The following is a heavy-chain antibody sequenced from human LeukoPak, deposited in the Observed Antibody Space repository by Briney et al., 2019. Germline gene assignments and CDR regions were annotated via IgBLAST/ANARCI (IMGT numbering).Heavy chain of an antibody. CDR3: AVAGVRYYDSSGLHAFDF. CDR1: GGSISSRSHC. CDR2: MVYSGST. V-gene: IGHV4-39*01. Sequence: SETLSLTCTVSGGSISSRSHCWGWIRQPPGKGLEWIGTMVYSGSTYYNPSLKSRVAISVDTSETQFSLELNSVTAADTAVYYCAVAGVRYYDSSGLHAFDFWGRGTMVTVSS. D-gene: IGHD3-22*01. J-gene: IGHJ3*01.